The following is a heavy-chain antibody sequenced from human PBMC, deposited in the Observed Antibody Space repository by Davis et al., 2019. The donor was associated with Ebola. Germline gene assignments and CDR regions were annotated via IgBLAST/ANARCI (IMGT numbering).Heavy chain of an antibody. CDR1: GFTFSGSA. Sequence: GESLKISCAASGFTFSGSAMHWVRQASGKGLEWVGRIRSKANSYATAYAASVKGRFTISRDDSKNTAYLQMNSLKTEDTAVYYRTYSSSSRGDYWGQGTLVTVSS. CDR2: IRSKANSYAT. J-gene: IGHJ4*02. D-gene: IGHD6-6*01. CDR3: TYSSSSRGDY. V-gene: IGHV3-73*01.